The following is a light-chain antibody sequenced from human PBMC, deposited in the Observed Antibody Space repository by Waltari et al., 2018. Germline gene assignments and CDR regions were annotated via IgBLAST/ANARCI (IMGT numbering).Light chain of an antibody. V-gene: IGKV3-20*01. Sequence: EIVLTQSPGTASLSPGERVTLPCRASQSVGRSSLAWYQQKPGQAPRLVIYRASRRATGIPDRFSGSGSGTDFSLTISRLEPEDFAVYYCQQHGTLPATFGQGTKVEIK. CDR3: QQHGTLPAT. CDR2: RAS. CDR1: QSVGRSS. J-gene: IGKJ1*01.